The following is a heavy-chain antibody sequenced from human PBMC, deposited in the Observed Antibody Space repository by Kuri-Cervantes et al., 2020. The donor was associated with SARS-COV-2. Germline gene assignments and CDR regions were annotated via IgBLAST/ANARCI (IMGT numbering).Heavy chain of an antibody. CDR2: ISSSSSYT. CDR3: ARDEFRSSGWPRGGGMDV. J-gene: IGHJ6*02. Sequence: LSLTCAASGFTFSDYYMSWIRQAPGKGLEWVSYISSSSSYTNYADSVKGRFTISRDNAKNSLYLQMNSLRAEDTAVYYCARDEFRSSGWPRGGGMDVWGQGTTVTVSS. V-gene: IGHV3-11*05. D-gene: IGHD6-19*01. CDR1: GFTFSDYY.